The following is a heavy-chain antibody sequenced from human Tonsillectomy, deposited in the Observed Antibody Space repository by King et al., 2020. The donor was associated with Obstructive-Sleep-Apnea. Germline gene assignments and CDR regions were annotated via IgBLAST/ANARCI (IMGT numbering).Heavy chain of an antibody. CDR1: GGTFSSYA. D-gene: IGHD4-23*01. J-gene: IGHJ2*01. Sequence: QLVQSGAEVKKPGSSGKVSCKASGGTFSSYAISWGRQAPGQGLVWMGGIIPILCIANYAQKFQGRGTSTADKSTSTAYMELSSLRSEDTAVYYCARAQVVTHWYFDLWGRGTLVTVSS. CDR2: IIPILCIA. CDR3: ARAQVVTHWYFDL. V-gene: IGHV1-69*09.